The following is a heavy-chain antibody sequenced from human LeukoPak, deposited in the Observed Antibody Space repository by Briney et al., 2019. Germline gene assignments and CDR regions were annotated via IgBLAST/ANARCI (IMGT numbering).Heavy chain of an antibody. Sequence: KSSETLSLTCTVSGGSISSSSYYWGWIRQPPGKGLEWIGSIYYSGSTYYNPSLKSRVTISVDTSKNQFSLKLSSVTAADTAVYYCARPFYYYGSGNYYMDVWGKGTTVTISS. CDR3: ARPFYYYGSGNYYMDV. J-gene: IGHJ6*03. V-gene: IGHV4-39*01. CDR2: IYYSGST. CDR1: GGSISSSSYY. D-gene: IGHD3-10*01.